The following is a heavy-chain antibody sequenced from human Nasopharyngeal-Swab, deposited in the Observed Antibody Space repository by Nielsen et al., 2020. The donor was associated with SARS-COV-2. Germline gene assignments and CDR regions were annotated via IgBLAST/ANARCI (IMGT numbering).Heavy chain of an antibody. CDR2: ISAYNGNT. Sequence: ASVKVSCKASGYTFTSYGISWVRQAPGQGLEWMGWISAYNGNTNYAQKLQGRVTMATDTSTSTAYMELRSLRSDDTAVYYCARLWFGEPYFDYWGQGTLVTVSS. CDR1: GYTFTSYG. V-gene: IGHV1-18*01. D-gene: IGHD3-10*01. CDR3: ARLWFGEPYFDY. J-gene: IGHJ4*02.